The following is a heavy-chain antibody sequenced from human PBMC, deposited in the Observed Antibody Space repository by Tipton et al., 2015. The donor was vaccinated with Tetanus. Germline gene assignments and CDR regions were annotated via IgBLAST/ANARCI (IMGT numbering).Heavy chain of an antibody. CDR3: AKDIYCSAGNCYNNYYGMDV. V-gene: IGHV3-30-3*01. Sequence: SLRLSCAASGFSFSSFAMHWFRQAPGKGLEWLTVISYDGSHEIHADSVKGRFIISRDNSKNTLYLQMNSLRVEDTAVYYRAKDIYCSAGNCYNNYYGMDVWGQGTTVTVSS. D-gene: IGHD2-15*01. CDR2: ISYDGSHE. J-gene: IGHJ6*02. CDR1: GFSFSSFA.